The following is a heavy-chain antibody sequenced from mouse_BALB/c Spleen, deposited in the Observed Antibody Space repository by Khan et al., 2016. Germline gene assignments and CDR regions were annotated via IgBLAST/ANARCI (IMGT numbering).Heavy chain of an antibody. CDR1: GFNIKDTF. J-gene: IGHJ4*01. Sequence: VQLKESGAELVRPGASVKLSCTASGFNIKDTFIHWVKQRPEQGLEWIGRIDPANDNTQYDPKFQGMATITADTFSNTAYLQFSSLTSEDTAVYYCAKYYNAMDYWGQGASVTVSS. V-gene: IGHV14-3*02. CDR2: IDPANDNT. CDR3: AKYYNAMDY.